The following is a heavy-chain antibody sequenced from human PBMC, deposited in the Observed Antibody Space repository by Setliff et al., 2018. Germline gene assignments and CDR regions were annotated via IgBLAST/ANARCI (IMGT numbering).Heavy chain of an antibody. V-gene: IGHV1-18*01. D-gene: IGHD3-10*01. CDR3: AGAFLYYYNSGNYYRYFDY. Sequence: ASVKVSCKASGYTFTSYGISWVRQAPGQGLEWMGWISAYNGNANYAQKLQGRLTMTTDTSTSTAYMELRSLRSDDTAVYYCAGAFLYYYNSGNYYRYFDYWGQGTLVTVSS. J-gene: IGHJ4*02. CDR1: GYTFTSYG. CDR2: ISAYNGNA.